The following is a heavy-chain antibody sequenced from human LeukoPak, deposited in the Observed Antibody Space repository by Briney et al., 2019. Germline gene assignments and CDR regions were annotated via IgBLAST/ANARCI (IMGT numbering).Heavy chain of an antibody. CDR2: IYDSGST. CDR3: ARHYGP. D-gene: IGHD3-16*01. Sequence: SETLSLTCTVSGGSISSYYWTWIRQPPGKGLEWIGSIYDSGSTYYNPSLKSRVTISVDTSKNQFSLKLNSVTAADTAVYYCARHYGPWGQGTLVTVSS. V-gene: IGHV4-59*05. J-gene: IGHJ5*02. CDR1: GGSISSYY.